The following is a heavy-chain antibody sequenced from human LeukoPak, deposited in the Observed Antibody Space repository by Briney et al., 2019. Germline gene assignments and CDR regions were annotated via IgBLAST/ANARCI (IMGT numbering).Heavy chain of an antibody. D-gene: IGHD3-22*01. CDR3: ARDERYDSSGYPFDY. Sequence: ASVKVSCKASGYTFTGYFMHWVRQAPGQGLEWMGWINPNSGGTNYAQKFQGRVTMTRDTSISTAYIELSRLRSDDTAVYYCARDERYDSSGYPFDYWGQGTLVTVSS. CDR2: INPNSGGT. V-gene: IGHV1-2*02. J-gene: IGHJ4*02. CDR1: GYTFTGYF.